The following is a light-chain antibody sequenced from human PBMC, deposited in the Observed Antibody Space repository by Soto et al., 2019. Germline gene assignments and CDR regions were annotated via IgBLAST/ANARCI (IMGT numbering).Light chain of an antibody. V-gene: IGKV1-5*01. Sequence: DIQMTQSPSTLSASVADRVTITCRASQSISNWLAWYQQKPGKAPNLLIYDVSSLGSGVPSRFSGSGSGTEFTLTISSLQPDDFATYYCQHYNDYGGWTFGQGTKVDI. CDR3: QHYNDYGGWT. CDR2: DVS. CDR1: QSISNW. J-gene: IGKJ1*01.